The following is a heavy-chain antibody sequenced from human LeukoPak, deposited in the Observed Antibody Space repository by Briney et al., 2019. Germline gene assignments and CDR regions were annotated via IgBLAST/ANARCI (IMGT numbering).Heavy chain of an antibody. D-gene: IGHD2-15*01. Sequence: GGSLRLSCAASGFTFSSYSMNWVRQAPGKGLEWVSYISSSSTIYYADSVKGRFTISRDNAKNSLYLQMNSLRAEDTAVYYCARDHLYCSGGSCYFDYGGQGTLVTVSS. V-gene: IGHV3-48*01. CDR2: ISSSSTI. CDR3: ARDHLYCSGGSCYFDY. J-gene: IGHJ4*02. CDR1: GFTFSSYS.